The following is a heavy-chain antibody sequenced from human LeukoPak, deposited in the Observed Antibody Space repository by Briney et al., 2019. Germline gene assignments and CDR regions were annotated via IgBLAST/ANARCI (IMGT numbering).Heavy chain of an antibody. Sequence: GGSLRLSCAASGFTFSTYGMHWVRQAPGKGLEWVAFIRYDGRNKYYADSVKGRFTISRDNSKNTLCLQMNSLRAEDTAVYYCAKSGGGYSSGWFYWGQGTLVTVSS. CDR3: AKSGGGYSSGWFY. D-gene: IGHD6-19*01. CDR2: IRYDGRNK. CDR1: GFTFSTYG. J-gene: IGHJ4*02. V-gene: IGHV3-30*02.